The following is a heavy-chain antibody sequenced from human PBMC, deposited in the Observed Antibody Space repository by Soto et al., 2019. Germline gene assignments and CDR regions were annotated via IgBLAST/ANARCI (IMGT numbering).Heavy chain of an antibody. J-gene: IGHJ2*01. D-gene: IGHD2-21*02. CDR2: INAGNGNT. Sequence: QVQLVQSGAEVKKPGASVKVSCKASGYTFTSYAMHWVRQAPGQRLEWMGWINAGNGNTKYSQKFQGRVTITRDTSASTAYMELSSLRSEDTAVYYCARLAYCGGDCYSLRRHYWYFDLWGRGTLVTVSS. CDR1: GYTFTSYA. CDR3: ARLAYCGGDCYSLRRHYWYFDL. V-gene: IGHV1-3*01.